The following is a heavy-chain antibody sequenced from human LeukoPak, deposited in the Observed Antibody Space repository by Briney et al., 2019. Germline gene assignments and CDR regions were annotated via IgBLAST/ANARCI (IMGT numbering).Heavy chain of an antibody. CDR3: ARVRSYYYYMDV. D-gene: IGHD3-3*01. V-gene: IGHV4-34*01. Sequence: SETLSLTCAVYGGSFSGYYWSWIRQPPGKGLEWIGEINHSGSTNYNPSLKSRVTISVDTSKNQFSLTLSSVTAADTAVYYCARVRSYYYYMDVWGKGTTVTVSS. CDR2: INHSGST. J-gene: IGHJ6*03. CDR1: GGSFSGYY.